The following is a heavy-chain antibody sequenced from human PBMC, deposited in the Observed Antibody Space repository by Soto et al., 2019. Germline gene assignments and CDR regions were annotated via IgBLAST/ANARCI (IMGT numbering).Heavy chain of an antibody. CDR1: GYIFTNND. V-gene: IGHV1-8*01. J-gene: IGHJ4*02. Sequence: SVKGSCTPSGYIFTNNDVSWQRHITGQAREWMGWMNPGSGYTVYAQKFQGRVTMTRNISIATAYMKLSSLRADDSAMYYCARSSRYYDGSGSYENFDYWGQGTLLTVYS. D-gene: IGHD3-10*01. CDR3: ARSSRYYDGSGSYENFDY. CDR2: MNPGSGYT.